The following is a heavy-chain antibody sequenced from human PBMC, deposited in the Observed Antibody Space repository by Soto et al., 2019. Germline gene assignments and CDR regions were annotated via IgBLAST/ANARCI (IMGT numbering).Heavy chain of an antibody. CDR3: AREDSSSGWYRFDY. CDR1: GGSISSYY. CDR2: IYYSGST. D-gene: IGHD6-19*01. Sequence: PSETLSLTCTVSGGSISSYYWSWIRQPPGKGLEWIGYIYYSGSTNYNPSLKSRVTISVDTSKNQFSLKLSSVTAADTAVYYCAREDSSSGWYRFDYWGQGTLVTVSS. J-gene: IGHJ4*02. V-gene: IGHV4-59*01.